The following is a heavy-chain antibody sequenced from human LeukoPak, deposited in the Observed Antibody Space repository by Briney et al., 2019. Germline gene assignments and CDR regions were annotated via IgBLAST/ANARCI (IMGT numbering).Heavy chain of an antibody. CDR3: ARGYYGSGSYLRREFDY. D-gene: IGHD3-10*01. CDR2: ISGYNGNT. CDR1: GYTFSTYG. Sequence: ASVKVSCKASGYTFSTYGIAWVRQAPGQGLEWMGWISGYNGNTNYAQKFRGRVTMTTDTTTTTAYMELRSLRSDDTAVFYCARGYYGSGSYLRREFDYWGQGTLVTVSS. V-gene: IGHV1-18*01. J-gene: IGHJ4*02.